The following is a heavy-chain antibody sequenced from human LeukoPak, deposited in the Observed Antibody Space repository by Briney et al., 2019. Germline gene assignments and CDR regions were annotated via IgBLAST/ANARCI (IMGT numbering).Heavy chain of an antibody. J-gene: IGHJ4*02. CDR3: ARGVSSLWFGELLMNY. V-gene: IGHV1-2*02. D-gene: IGHD3-10*01. Sequence: ASVKVSCKASGYTLTGYYMHWVRQAPGQGLEWMGWINPNSGGTNYAQKFQGRVTMTRDTSISTAYMELSRLRSDDTAVYYCARGVSSLWFGELLMNYWGQGTLVTVSS. CDR2: INPNSGGT. CDR1: GYTLTGYY.